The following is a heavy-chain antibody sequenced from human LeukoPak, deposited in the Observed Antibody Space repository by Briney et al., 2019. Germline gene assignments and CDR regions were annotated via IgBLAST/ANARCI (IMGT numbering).Heavy chain of an antibody. CDR2: ITGSGSST. J-gene: IGHJ5*02. CDR1: GFTFSSYA. V-gene: IGHV3-23*01. Sequence: GGSLRLSCAASGFTFSSYAMTWVRQAPGKGLEWVSTITGSGSSTYYADSVKGRFTISRDNSKNTLYLQMNSQTAEDTAVYYCANPHCSSTSCYWFDPWGQGTLVTVSS. CDR3: ANPHCSSTSCYWFDP. D-gene: IGHD2-2*01.